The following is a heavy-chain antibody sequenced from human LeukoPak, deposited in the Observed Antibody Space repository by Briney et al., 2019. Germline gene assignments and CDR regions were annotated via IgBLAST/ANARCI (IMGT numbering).Heavy chain of an antibody. CDR1: GFTFSDYY. Sequence: PGGSLRLSCAASGFTFSDYYMSWIRQAPGKGLEWVSYISSSGSTIYYADSVKGRFTISRDNAKNSLYLQMNSLRAEDTAVYYCARDKEIQPDYFDYWGQGTLVTVSS. D-gene: IGHD5-18*01. CDR2: ISSSGSTI. V-gene: IGHV3-11*01. CDR3: ARDKEIQPDYFDY. J-gene: IGHJ4*02.